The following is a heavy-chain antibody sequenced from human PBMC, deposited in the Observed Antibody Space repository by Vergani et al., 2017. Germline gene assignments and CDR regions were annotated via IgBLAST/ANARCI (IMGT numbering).Heavy chain of an antibody. CDR1: GISVTDYN. CDR3: AQHLRGYSYGVFDY. V-gene: IGHV4-4*09. Sequence: QAQLQESGPGLVKPSETLSLTCHVFGISVTDYNCNWIRQAPGKGLEWIGSLSTTGGATHASHNPSLKSGVAISIDTSKNHFSLRLNSVTAADTAVYYCAQHLRGYSYGVFDYWGQGRVVTVSS. CDR2: LSTTGGA. J-gene: IGHJ4*02. D-gene: IGHD5-18*01.